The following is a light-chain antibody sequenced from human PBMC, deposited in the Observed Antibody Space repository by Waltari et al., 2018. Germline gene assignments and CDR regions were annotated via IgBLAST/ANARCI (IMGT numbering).Light chain of an antibody. J-gene: IGKJ5*01. CDR2: WAS. V-gene: IGKV4-1*01. Sequence: DIVMTQSPDSLAVSLGERATINCKSSQTILYNTNNTNYLAWYQQKPRQPPKLLIYWASTRESGVPDRFSGSGSGTDFTLTISSLQAEDVAVYYCHQYYTTPITFGQGTRLEIK. CDR1: QTILYNTNNTNY. CDR3: HQYYTTPIT.